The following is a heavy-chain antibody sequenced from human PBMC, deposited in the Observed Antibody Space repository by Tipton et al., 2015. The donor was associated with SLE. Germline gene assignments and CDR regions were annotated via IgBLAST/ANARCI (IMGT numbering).Heavy chain of an antibody. D-gene: IGHD6-19*01. CDR2: VYTAGTT. J-gene: IGHJ5*02. CDR1: GASISGGSDY. CDR3: ARDREQWRVRGNSFDP. Sequence: TLSLTCTVSGASISGGSDYWTWIRQPAGKGLEWIGRVYTAGTTNYNPSLKSRVTISLDKSKNQFSLKLTSVTAADTAVYFCARDREQWRVRGNSFDPWGQGTLVTVSS. V-gene: IGHV4-61*02.